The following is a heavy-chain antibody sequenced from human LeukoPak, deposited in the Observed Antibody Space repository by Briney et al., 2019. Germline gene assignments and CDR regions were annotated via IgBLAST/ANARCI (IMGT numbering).Heavy chain of an antibody. V-gene: IGHV4-4*07. CDR1: GGSISSYY. D-gene: IGHD2/OR15-2a*01. CDR2: IYTSGST. J-gene: IGHJ6*03. CDR3: ARDFNRSPYYYMDV. Sequence: SETLSLTCTVSGGSISSYYWSWLRQPAGKGLEWIGRIYTSGSTNCNPSLKSRVTMSVDTSKNQFSLKLSSVTAADTAVYYCARDFNRSPYYYMDVWGKGTTVTVSS.